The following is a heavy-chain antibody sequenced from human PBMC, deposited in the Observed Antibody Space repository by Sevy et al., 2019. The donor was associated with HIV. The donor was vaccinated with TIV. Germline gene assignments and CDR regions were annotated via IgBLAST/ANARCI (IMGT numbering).Heavy chain of an antibody. J-gene: IGHJ5*02. D-gene: IGHD4-4*01. Sequence: GGSLRLSCAASGFTVSSNYMSWVRQAPGKGLEWVSVIYSGGSTYYADSVKGRFTISRHNSKNTLYLQMNSLRAEDTAVYYCARDRGGDYSNYVGWFDPWGQGTLVTVSS. CDR2: IYSGGST. CDR3: ARDRGGDYSNYVGWFDP. V-gene: IGHV3-53*04. CDR1: GFTVSSNY.